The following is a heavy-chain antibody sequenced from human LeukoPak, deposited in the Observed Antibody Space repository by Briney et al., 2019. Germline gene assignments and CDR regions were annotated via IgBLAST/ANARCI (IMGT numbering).Heavy chain of an antibody. Sequence: GGSLRLSCAASAFTFSSYDMTWARQAPGKGLEWVSAITSSGGSTDYADSVKGRFTISRDNSKNILYLQMNSLRAEDTAVYYCASKIGYCSSVSCYLDYWGQGTLVTVSS. CDR1: AFTFSSYD. V-gene: IGHV3-23*01. J-gene: IGHJ4*02. CDR2: ITSSGGST. CDR3: ASKIGYCSSVSCYLDY. D-gene: IGHD2-15*01.